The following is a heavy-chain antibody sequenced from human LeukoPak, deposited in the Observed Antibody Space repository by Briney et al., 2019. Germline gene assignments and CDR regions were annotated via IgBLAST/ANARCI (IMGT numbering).Heavy chain of an antibody. CDR1: GYILTELS. V-gene: IGHV1-24*01. J-gene: IGHJ4*02. CDR3: ATDLFRIDYGSGDTSLDY. Sequence: ASVKVSCKVSGYILTELSMHWVRQRPGKGLEWMGGFYPEDGETIYAQKFQGRVTMTEDTSTDTAYMELSSLRSEDTAVYYCATDLFRIDYGSGDTSLDYWGQGTLVTVSS. CDR2: FYPEDGET. D-gene: IGHD3-10*01.